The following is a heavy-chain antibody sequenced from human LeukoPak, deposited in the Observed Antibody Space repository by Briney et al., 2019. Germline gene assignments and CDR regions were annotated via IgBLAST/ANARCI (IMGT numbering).Heavy chain of an antibody. Sequence: GASVKVSCKASGYTFTSYAMNWVRQAPGQGLEWMGWINTNTGNPTYAQGFTGRFVFSLDTSVSTAYLQISSLKAEDTAVYYCAREREGPYYYYYYMDVWGKGTTVTVSS. V-gene: IGHV7-4-1*02. CDR3: AREREGPYYYYYYMDV. CDR1: GYTFTSYA. CDR2: INTNTGNP. J-gene: IGHJ6*03.